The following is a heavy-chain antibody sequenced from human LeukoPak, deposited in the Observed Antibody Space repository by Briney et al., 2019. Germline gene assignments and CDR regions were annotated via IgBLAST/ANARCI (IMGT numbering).Heavy chain of an antibody. CDR1: GYTFTSYY. D-gene: IGHD1-26*01. Sequence: GASVKVSCKASGYTFTSYYMHWVRQAPGQGPEWVGIINPSGDSTSYAQKFQGRVTMTRDMSTNAVYMELSSLRSEGTAVYYCARGGGRYYDYWGQGTLVTVSS. V-gene: IGHV1-46*01. J-gene: IGHJ4*02. CDR2: INPSGDST. CDR3: ARGGGRYYDY.